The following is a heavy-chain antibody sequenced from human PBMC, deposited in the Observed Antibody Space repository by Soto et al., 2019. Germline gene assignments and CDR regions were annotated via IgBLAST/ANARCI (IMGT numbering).Heavy chain of an antibody. J-gene: IGHJ4*02. V-gene: IGHV1-3*01. CDR3: ARDLGGWPDY. D-gene: IGHD2-15*01. CDR1: GYTFTSYA. Sequence: GASVKVSCKASGYTFTSYAMHWVRQAPGQRLEWMGWINAGNGNTKYSQKFQVRVTITKDTSATTAYMELSSLRSEDTAVYYCARDLGGWPDYLGQGTLVTVSS. CDR2: INAGNGNT.